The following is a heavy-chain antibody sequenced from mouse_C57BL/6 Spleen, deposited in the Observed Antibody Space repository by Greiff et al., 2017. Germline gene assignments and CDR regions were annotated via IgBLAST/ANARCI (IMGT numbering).Heavy chain of an antibody. CDR3: ATNYDYDGGGFGY. D-gene: IGHD2-4*01. V-gene: IGHV5-17*01. Sequence: EVQGVESGGGLVKPGGSLKLSCAASGFTFSDYGMHWVRQAPEKGLEWVAYISSGSSTIYYADTGKGRFTISRDNAKNTLFLQMTSLRSEDTAMYYCATNYDYDGGGFGYWGQGTTLTVSS. J-gene: IGHJ2*01. CDR2: ISSGSSTI. CDR1: GFTFSDYG.